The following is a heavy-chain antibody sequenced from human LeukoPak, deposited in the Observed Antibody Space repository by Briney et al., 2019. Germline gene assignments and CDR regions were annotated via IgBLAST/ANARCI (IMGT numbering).Heavy chain of an antibody. J-gene: IGHJ4*02. Sequence: GASVKVSCKTSGYTFYDYGISWVRQAPGQGLEWMGWIGADTGNTNFAQKLQDRVTMTTDTSTSTAYMELRSLTSDDTAVYYCARDSRETGSTSDFDFWGQGTLVTASS. V-gene: IGHV1-18*04. CDR3: ARDSRETGSTSDFDF. CDR1: GYTFYDYG. D-gene: IGHD1-7*01. CDR2: IGADTGNT.